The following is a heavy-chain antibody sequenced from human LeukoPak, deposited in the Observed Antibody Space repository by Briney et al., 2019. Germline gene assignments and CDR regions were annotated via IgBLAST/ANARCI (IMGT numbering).Heavy chain of an antibody. V-gene: IGHV3-15*01. D-gene: IGHD3-22*01. Sequence: GGSLRLSCAASGFIFNKAWMTWLRQAPGKGLEWVGRIKSNIDGGTADYAAPVKGRFTVSRDDSRNILYLQMNCLKIEDTAVYYCATDWLDYWGQGTLVTVSS. CDR3: ATDWLDY. J-gene: IGHJ4*02. CDR1: GFIFNKAW. CDR2: IKSNIDGGTA.